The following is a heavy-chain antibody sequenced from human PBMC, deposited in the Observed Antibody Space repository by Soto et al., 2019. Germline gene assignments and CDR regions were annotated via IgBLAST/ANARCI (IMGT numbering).Heavy chain of an antibody. CDR1: GLTFSSYW. V-gene: IGHV3-7*01. CDR3: ASAYYYDSSGYSPGGY. J-gene: IGHJ4*02. CDR2: IKQDGSQK. D-gene: IGHD3-22*01. Sequence: GGSVRLSCAASGLTFSSYWMSWVRQAPGKGLEWVANIKQDGSQKYYVDSVKGRFTISRDNAKNSLYLQMNSLRVEDTAVYYCASAYYYDSSGYSPGGYWGQGTLVTVSS.